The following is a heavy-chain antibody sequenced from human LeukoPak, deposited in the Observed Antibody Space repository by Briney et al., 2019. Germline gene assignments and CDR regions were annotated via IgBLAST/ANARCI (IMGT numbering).Heavy chain of an antibody. D-gene: IGHD3-16*01. CDR3: ATSWGPDTSAFRWGRDGMDV. J-gene: IGHJ6*02. CDR1: GFTFSSYA. V-gene: IGHV3-23*01. CDR2: ISGSSVNT. Sequence: GGSLRLSCAASGFTFSSYAMSWVRQAPGKGLEWVSGISGSSVNTYYADSVKGRFTISRDNSKNTQYLQMNSLRAEDTAVYYCATSWGPDTSAFRWGRDGMDVWGQGTTVIVS.